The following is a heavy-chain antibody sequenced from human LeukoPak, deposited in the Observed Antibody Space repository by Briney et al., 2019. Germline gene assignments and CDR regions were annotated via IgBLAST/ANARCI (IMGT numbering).Heavy chain of an antibody. J-gene: IGHJ4*02. V-gene: IGHV4-59*01. CDR2: IYYSGST. CDR1: GGSISSYY. Sequence: PSETLSLTCTVPGGSISSYYWSWIRQPPGKGLEWIGYIYYSGSTNYNPSLKSRVTISVDTSKNQFSLKLRSVTAADTAVYYCARNFALDYWGQGTLVTVSS. CDR3: ARNFALDY.